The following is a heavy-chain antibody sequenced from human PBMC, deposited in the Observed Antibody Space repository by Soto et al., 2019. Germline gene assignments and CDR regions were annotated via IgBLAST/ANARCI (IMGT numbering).Heavy chain of an antibody. CDR2: INSDGSST. D-gene: IGHD6-19*01. V-gene: IGHV3-74*01. CDR1: GLTFSSYW. Sequence: GGSLRLSCAASGLTFSSYWMHWVRQAPGKGLVWVSRINSDGSSTSYADSVKGRFTISRDNAKNTLYLQMNSLRAEDTAVYYCAKDTAVAGTNYYYYYGMDVWGQGTTVTVSS. CDR3: AKDTAVAGTNYYYYYGMDV. J-gene: IGHJ6*02.